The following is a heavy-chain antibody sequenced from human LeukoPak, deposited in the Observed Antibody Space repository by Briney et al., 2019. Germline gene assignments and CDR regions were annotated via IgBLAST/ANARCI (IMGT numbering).Heavy chain of an antibody. J-gene: IGHJ4*02. V-gene: IGHV3-21*01. Sequence: GGSLRLSCEVSGSTLSRYSMNWVRQAPGKGLEWVSAISIDSDYIYYGDSVRGRFTVSRDNAKNSLYLQMNSLRAEDTALYYCVLASYSTTWYLDSWGQGTLVIV. D-gene: IGHD6-13*01. CDR2: ISIDSDYI. CDR3: VLASYSTTWYLDS. CDR1: GSTLSRYS.